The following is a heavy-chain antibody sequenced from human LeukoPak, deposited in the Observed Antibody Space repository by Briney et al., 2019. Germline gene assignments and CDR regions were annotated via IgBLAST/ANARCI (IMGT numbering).Heavy chain of an antibody. Sequence: GGSLRLSCAASGFTFSSYGMNWVRLTPGKGLEWVAKINQDGSDMYYVDSVKGRFFVSRDNARNLVYLQMNSLRVDDTAVYYCARDFPGIGRGTFDFWGQGTIIIVSS. CDR1: GFTFSSYG. CDR2: INQDGSDM. J-gene: IGHJ3*01. CDR3: ARDFPGIGRGTFDF. V-gene: IGHV3-7*03. D-gene: IGHD3-10*01.